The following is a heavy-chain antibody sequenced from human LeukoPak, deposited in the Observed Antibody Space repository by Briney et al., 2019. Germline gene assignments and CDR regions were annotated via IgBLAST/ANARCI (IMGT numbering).Heavy chain of an antibody. CDR3: ARAYLGELPDY. Sequence: PGGSLRLSCAASGFTFRNYDMSWVRQAPGKGLEWVANIKQDGSEKYYVDSVKGRFTISRDNAKNSLYLQMNSLRAEDTAVYYCARAYLGELPDYWGQGTLVTVSS. CDR2: IKQDGSEK. J-gene: IGHJ4*02. CDR1: GFTFRNYD. V-gene: IGHV3-7*05. D-gene: IGHD3-10*01.